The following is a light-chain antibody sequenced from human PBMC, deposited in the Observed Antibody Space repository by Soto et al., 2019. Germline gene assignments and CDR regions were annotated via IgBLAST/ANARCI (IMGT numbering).Light chain of an antibody. V-gene: IGLV3-9*01. CDR2: RDS. CDR1: NIGSKN. J-gene: IGLJ2*01. Sequence: SYELTQPLSVSVALGQTARITCGGTNIGSKNVHWYQQKPGQAPVLVIYRDSNRPSGIPERFSGTNSGNTATLTISRAQAGDEAEYYCQVWDSSTVVFGGGTQLTVL. CDR3: QVWDSSTVV.